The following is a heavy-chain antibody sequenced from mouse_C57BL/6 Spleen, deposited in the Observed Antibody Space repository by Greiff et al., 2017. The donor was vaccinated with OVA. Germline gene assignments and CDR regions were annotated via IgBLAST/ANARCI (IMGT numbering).Heavy chain of an antibody. V-gene: IGHV5-4*03. CDR2: ISDGGSYT. Sequence: EVMLVESGGGLVKPGGSLKLSCAASGFTFSSYAMSWVRQTPEKRLEWVATISDGGSYTYYPDNVKGRFTISRDNAKNNLYLQMSHLKSEDTAMYYCARGYYSKGYYFDYWGQGTTLTVSS. D-gene: IGHD2-5*01. CDR3: ARGYYSKGYYFDY. CDR1: GFTFSSYA. J-gene: IGHJ2*01.